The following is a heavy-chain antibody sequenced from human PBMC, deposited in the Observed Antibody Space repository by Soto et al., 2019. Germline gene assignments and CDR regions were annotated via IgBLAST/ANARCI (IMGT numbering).Heavy chain of an antibody. CDR3: AGQYSNYYSGLDY. D-gene: IGHD4-4*01. CDR1: GFTFSSYW. CDR2: IKQDGSEK. J-gene: IGHJ4*02. Sequence: PGGSLRLSCAASGFTFSSYWMSWVRQAPGKGLEWVANIKQDGSEKYYVDSVKGRFTISRDNAKNSLYLQMNSLRAEDTAVYYCAGQYSNYYSGLDYWGQGTLVTVSS. V-gene: IGHV3-7*01.